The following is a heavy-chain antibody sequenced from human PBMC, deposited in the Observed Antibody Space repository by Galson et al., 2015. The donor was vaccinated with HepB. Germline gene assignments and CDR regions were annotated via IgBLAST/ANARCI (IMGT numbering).Heavy chain of an antibody. Sequence: SLRLSCAASGFTFSSYSMNWVRQAPGKGLEWVSSISSSSYIYYADSVKGRFTISRDNAKNSLYLQMNSLRGEDTAGYYCARLGDPRRYFDYWGQGTLVTVSS. CDR1: GFTFSSYS. D-gene: IGHD2-21*01. CDR2: ISSSSYI. CDR3: ARLGDPRRYFDY. J-gene: IGHJ4*02. V-gene: IGHV3-21*01.